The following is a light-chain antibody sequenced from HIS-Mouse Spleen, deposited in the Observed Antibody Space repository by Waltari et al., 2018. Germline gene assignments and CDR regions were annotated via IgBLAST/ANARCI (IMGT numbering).Light chain of an antibody. CDR1: QGISSY. Sequence: IQFTQSPSFLSASLGHRVTITCRASQGISSYLAWYQQKPGKATKLLIYAASTLQSGVPSRFSGSGSGTEFTLTISSLQPEDFATYYCQQLNSYPPTFGQGTKVEIK. CDR2: AAS. J-gene: IGKJ1*01. CDR3: QQLNSYPPT. V-gene: IGKV1-9*01.